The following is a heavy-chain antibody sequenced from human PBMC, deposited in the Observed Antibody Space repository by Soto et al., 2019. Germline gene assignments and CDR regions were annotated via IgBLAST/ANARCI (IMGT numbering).Heavy chain of an antibody. CDR1: GGSISSGDYY. Sequence: SETLSLTCTVSGGSISSGDYYWSWIRQPPGKGLEWIGYIYYSGSTYYNPSLKSRVTISVDTSKNQFSLKLSSVTAADTAVYYCARARYYDSSGPSQGWFDPWGQGTLVTVSS. CDR2: IYYSGST. J-gene: IGHJ5*02. D-gene: IGHD3-22*01. V-gene: IGHV4-30-4*01. CDR3: ARARYYDSSGPSQGWFDP.